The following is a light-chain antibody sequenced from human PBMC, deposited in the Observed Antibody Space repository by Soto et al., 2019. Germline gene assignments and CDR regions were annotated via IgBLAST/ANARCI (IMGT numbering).Light chain of an antibody. CDR1: QSVSSN. CDR2: SAS. V-gene: IGKV3D-15*01. J-gene: IGKJ4*01. Sequence: EMLMTQPPDTLSLDPWERAILSCMASQSVSSNLAWYQQKPGQAPRVLIYSASNRATGIPARFSGSGSGTDFTLTISSLQSEDFAVYYCQQYNNWPLTFGGGTKVDI. CDR3: QQYNNWPLT.